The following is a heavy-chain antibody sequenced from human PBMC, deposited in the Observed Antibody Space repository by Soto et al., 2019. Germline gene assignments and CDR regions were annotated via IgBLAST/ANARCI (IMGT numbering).Heavy chain of an antibody. Sequence: QVQLVQSGAEVKKPGSSVKVSCKASGCTFSSYTISWERQAPGQGLEWMGRIIPILGIANYAQKFQGRVTITADKSASTAYMELSSLRSEDKAVYYCLDSTATEGGQGTLVTVSS. D-gene: IGHD2-21*01. V-gene: IGHV1-69*02. J-gene: IGHJ4*02. CDR2: IIPILGIA. CDR1: GCTFSSYT. CDR3: LDSTATE.